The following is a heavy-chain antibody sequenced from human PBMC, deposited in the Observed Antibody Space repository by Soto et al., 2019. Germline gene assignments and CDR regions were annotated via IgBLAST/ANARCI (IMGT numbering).Heavy chain of an antibody. CDR3: ARAHAPTLPFDS. CDR2: IYHSGNA. J-gene: IGHJ4*02. D-gene: IGHD2-2*01. Sequence: QVQLQESGPGLVKPSETLSLTCTVSGDSIRNVYWSWIRQPPGQGLEWIGFIYHSGNAKYNPSLKSRVAMSVDSSKNQISLSLNSVTAADSAVYFCARAHAPTLPFDSWGQGTLVTVSS. V-gene: IGHV4-59*13. CDR1: GDSIRNVY.